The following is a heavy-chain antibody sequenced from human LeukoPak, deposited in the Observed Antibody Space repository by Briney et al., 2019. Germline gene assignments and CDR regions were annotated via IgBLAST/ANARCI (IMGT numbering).Heavy chain of an antibody. CDR3: ARGGVDYYGSGTYYLMYYFDY. CDR1: GFTFSSYG. Sequence: GGPLRLSCGASGFTFSSYGMSWVRQAPGKGLEWVSGISGSGGATYYADSVKGRFTISRDDPHNTLYLQMNSLRAEDTAVYFCARGGVDYYGSGTYYLMYYFDYWGQGALVTVSS. J-gene: IGHJ4*02. D-gene: IGHD3-10*01. V-gene: IGHV3-23*01. CDR2: ISGSGGAT.